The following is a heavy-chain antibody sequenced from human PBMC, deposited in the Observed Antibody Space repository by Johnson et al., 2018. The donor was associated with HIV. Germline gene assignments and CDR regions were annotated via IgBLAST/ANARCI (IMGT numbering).Heavy chain of an antibody. Sequence: QEQLVESGGGVVQPGRSLRLSCAASGFIFSNYALHWVRQAPGKGLEWVAVISYDGSNKFYADSVKGRFTISRDNSKNTLYLHMNSLRGEDTTVYYCARAPPGGAFDIWGQGTMVTVSS. D-gene: IGHD6-25*01. CDR2: ISYDGSNK. J-gene: IGHJ3*02. CDR1: GFIFSNYA. CDR3: ARAPPGGAFDI. V-gene: IGHV3-30*04.